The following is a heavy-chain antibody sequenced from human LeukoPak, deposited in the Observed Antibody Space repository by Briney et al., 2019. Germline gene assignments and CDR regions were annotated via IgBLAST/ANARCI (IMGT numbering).Heavy chain of an antibody. Sequence: SETLSLTCTVSGYSISSGYYWGWIRQPPGKGLEWIGSIYHSGSTYYNPSLKSRVTISVDTSKNQFSLKLSSVTAADTAVYYCAREPITIFGAELEPYYFDYWGQGTLVTVSS. CDR3: AREPITIFGAELEPYYFDY. V-gene: IGHV4-38-2*02. CDR1: GYSISSGYY. D-gene: IGHD3-3*01. CDR2: IYHSGST. J-gene: IGHJ4*02.